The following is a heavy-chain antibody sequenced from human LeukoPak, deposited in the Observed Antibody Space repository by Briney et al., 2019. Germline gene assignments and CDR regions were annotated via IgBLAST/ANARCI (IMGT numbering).Heavy chain of an antibody. CDR3: AKMGASSNWFDS. V-gene: IGHV3-23*01. CDR2: ISGSGETP. D-gene: IGHD3-16*01. CDR1: GFTFSTYA. J-gene: IGHJ5*01. Sequence: GGSLRLSCEASGFTFSTYAMSWVRQAPGKGLEWVSFISGSGETPYYVDSVKGRFTISRDNSKNTVFLQMNSLRAEDTAVYYCAKMGASSNWFDSWGQGTLVAVSS.